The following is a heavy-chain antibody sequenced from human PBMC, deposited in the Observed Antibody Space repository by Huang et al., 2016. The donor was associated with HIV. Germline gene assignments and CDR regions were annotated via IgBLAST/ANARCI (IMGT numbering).Heavy chain of an antibody. CDR2: ISRNGETS. J-gene: IGHJ4*02. D-gene: IGHD3-3*01. Sequence: EVQLLESGGGLVRPGGSLRLSCAASGVTFSRYAMSWVRQAPGKGLEGFSVISRNGETSDYTDSVKGRFTISRDNSKNTVSMQMHSLRVEDTAVYYCAKGRATILDRLDSWGQGTLVTVSS. V-gene: IGHV3-23*01. CDR3: AKGRATILDRLDS. CDR1: GVTFSRYA.